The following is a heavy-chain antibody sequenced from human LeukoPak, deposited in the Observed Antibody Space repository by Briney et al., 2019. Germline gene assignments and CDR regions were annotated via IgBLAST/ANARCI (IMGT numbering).Heavy chain of an antibody. V-gene: IGHV3-23*01. Sequence: GGSLRLSCADSGFTFSSCARSWVRQAPGKGLEWVSIISGSGGTTYYADSVKGRFTITRDNSKNTLDLQMHSLRAEDTAVYYCAKGVRTDDPRGYSFYWGQGILVTVSS. J-gene: IGHJ4*02. CDR2: ISGSGGTT. CDR1: GFTFSSCA. CDR3: AKGVRTDDPRGYSFY. D-gene: IGHD5-12*01.